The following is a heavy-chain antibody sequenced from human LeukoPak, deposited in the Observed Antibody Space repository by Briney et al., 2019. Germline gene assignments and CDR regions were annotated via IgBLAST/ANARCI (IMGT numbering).Heavy chain of an antibody. J-gene: IGHJ5*02. CDR1: GYSSTSYW. V-gene: IGHV5-51*01. Sequence: HGESLKISCQISGYSSTSYWIVWVRQMPGKGLEWMGIIYPGDSDTRYSPSFQGQVTISADKSISTAYLQWSSLKASDTAMYYCARRADPPAGWFDPWDQGTLVTVSS. CDR2: IYPGDSDT. CDR3: ARRADPPAGWFDP. D-gene: IGHD4/OR15-4a*01.